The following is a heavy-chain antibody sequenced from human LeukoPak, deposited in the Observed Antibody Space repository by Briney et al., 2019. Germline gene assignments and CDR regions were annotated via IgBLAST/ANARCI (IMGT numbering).Heavy chain of an antibody. V-gene: IGHV1-18*01. D-gene: IGHD3-22*01. J-gene: IGHJ4*02. CDR1: GYTFTSYG. Sequence: ASVKVSCKASGYTFTSYGINWVRQATGQGLEWMGWMNPNSGNTGYAQKFQGRVTMTTDTSTSTAYMELRSLRSDDTAVYYCARDGSGYWDDYWGQGTLVTVSS. CDR2: MNPNSGNT. CDR3: ARDGSGYWDDY.